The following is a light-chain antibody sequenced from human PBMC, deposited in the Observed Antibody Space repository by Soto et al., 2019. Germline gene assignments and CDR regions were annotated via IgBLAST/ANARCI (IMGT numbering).Light chain of an antibody. J-gene: IGKJ1*01. V-gene: IGKV1-5*03. CDR3: QQYDSFPRT. CDR2: KAS. Sequence: IQMTQSPSTLSASVGDRVTITCRASQSISSWLAWYQQKPGKAPKLLIYKASSLESGVPSRFSGSGSGTEFTLTIASLQPDDFATYYCQQYDSFPRTFGQGTKVVI. CDR1: QSISSW.